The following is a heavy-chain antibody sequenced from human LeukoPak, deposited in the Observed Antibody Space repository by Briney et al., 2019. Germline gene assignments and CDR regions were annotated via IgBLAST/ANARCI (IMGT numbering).Heavy chain of an antibody. CDR1: GGSISSGGYY. J-gene: IGHJ4*02. CDR2: DGTT. D-gene: IGHD6-6*01. CDR3: ARPPDYSSSGY. V-gene: IGHV4-39*01. Sequence: SQTLSLTCTVSGGSISSGGYYWGWIRQPPGKGLEWLGSDGTTHYNPSLKSRVTISVDTSKNQFSLKLSSVTAADTAVYYCARPPDYSSSGYWGQGTLDTVSS.